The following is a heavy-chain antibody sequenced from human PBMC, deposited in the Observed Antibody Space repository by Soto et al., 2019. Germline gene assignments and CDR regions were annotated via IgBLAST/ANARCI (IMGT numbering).Heavy chain of an antibody. V-gene: IGHV3-23*01. D-gene: IGHD6-19*01. Sequence: EVQLLESGGGLVQPGGSLRLSCAASGFTFSSYAMSWVRQAPGKGLEWVSAISGSGGSTYYADSVKGRFTISRDNSKNTLYLQMTSLRAEDTAVYYCAKDPPAAYSSGWYVDYWGQGTLVTVSS. CDR1: GFTFSSYA. CDR2: ISGSGGST. J-gene: IGHJ4*02. CDR3: AKDPPAAYSSGWYVDY.